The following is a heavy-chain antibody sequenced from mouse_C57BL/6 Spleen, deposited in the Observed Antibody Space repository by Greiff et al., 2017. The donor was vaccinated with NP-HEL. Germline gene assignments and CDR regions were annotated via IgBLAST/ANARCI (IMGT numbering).Heavy chain of an antibody. D-gene: IGHD1-1*02. CDR3: ARKGGSIYWYFDV. Sequence: EVHLVESGGGLVKPGGSLKLSCAASGFTFSSYAMSWVRQTPEKRLEWVATISDGGSYTYYPDNVKGRFTISRDNAKNNLYLQMSHLKSEDTAMYYCARKGGSIYWYFDVWGTGTTVTVSS. CDR2: ISDGGSYT. V-gene: IGHV5-4*01. CDR1: GFTFSSYA. J-gene: IGHJ1*03.